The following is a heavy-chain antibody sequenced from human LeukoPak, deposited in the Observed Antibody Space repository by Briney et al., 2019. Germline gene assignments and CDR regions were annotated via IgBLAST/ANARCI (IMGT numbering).Heavy chain of an antibody. CDR3: ARVFTYYDFWSGYLNGHYFDY. CDR1: GYTFTSYG. D-gene: IGHD3-3*01. J-gene: IGHJ4*02. CDR2: NSAYNGNT. V-gene: IGHV1-18*01. Sequence: ASVKVSCKASGYTFTSYGISRVREAPGQGLEWRGWNSAYNGNTNYAQKLRGRVTMTTDTSTSTAYMELRSLRSDDTAVYYCARVFTYYDFWSGYLNGHYFDYWGQGTLVTVSS.